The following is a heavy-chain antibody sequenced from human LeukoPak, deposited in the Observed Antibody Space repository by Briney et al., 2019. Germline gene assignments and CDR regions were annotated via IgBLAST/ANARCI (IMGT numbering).Heavy chain of an antibody. J-gene: IGHJ4*02. CDR1: GFTVSSNY. CDR3: AREGYEYLCYPFDY. D-gene: IGHD2/OR15-2a*01. CDR2: IYSGGAT. V-gene: IGHV3-53*01. Sequence: PGGSLRLSCAASGFTVSSNYMSWVRQAPGKGLEWVSVIYSGGATNYADSVKGRFTISRDNSKNTLYLQMNSLRDEDTAMYYCAREGYEYLCYPFDYWGQGTPVTSSS.